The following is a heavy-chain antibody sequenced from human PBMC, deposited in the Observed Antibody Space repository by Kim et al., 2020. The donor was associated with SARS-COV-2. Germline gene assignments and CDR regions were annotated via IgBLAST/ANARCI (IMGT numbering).Heavy chain of an antibody. J-gene: IGHJ5*02. Sequence: NPSLKSRLSISVDTSKNQFSRRLSSVTAADTAVYYCARGPTVTTSNNWFDPWGQGSLVTVSS. D-gene: IGHD4-17*01. CDR3: ARGPTVTTSNNWFDP. V-gene: IGHV4-31*02.